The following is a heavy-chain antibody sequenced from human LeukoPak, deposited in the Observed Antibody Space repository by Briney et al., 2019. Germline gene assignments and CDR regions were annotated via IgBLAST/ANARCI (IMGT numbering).Heavy chain of an antibody. J-gene: IGHJ4*02. D-gene: IGHD2-2*01. Sequence: PRGALRLSPAPPVFTLRSYGTHSGPQAPRKGLERLSVRWYDGSNEYYADSVRGRFTISRDNSKNTLYLQMNSLRAEDTAVYCCARHSAIVAPSDYWGQGTLVTVSS. CDR2: RWYDGSNE. V-gene: IGHV3-33*01. CDR1: VFTLRSYG. CDR3: ARHSAIVAPSDY.